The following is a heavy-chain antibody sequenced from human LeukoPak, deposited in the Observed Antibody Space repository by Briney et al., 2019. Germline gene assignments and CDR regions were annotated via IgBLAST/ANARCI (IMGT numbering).Heavy chain of an antibody. CDR1: GLTFSTYN. CDR2: IKHDGSEK. V-gene: IGHV3-7*01. CDR3: ARSAYYAFDY. J-gene: IGHJ4*02. D-gene: IGHD3-3*01. Sequence: GGSLRLSCAASGLTFSTYNMNWVRQAPGKGLEWVAHIKHDGSEKYYVDSVKGRFTISRDNAKNALYLQMNSLRAEDTAVYYCARSAYYAFDYWGQGTLVTVSS.